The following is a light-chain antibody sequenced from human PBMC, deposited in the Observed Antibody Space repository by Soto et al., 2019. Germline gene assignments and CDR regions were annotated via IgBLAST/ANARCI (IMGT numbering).Light chain of an antibody. V-gene: IGKV3-11*01. J-gene: IGKJ5*01. CDR2: DAS. Sequence: EIVLTQSPGTLSLSPGERATLSCRASQSVSRYLAWYQQKPGQAPRLLIYDASCRATGIPARFSGSGSGTDFTLTISSLEPEDFAIYYCQQRSNWITFGQGTRLEIK. CDR3: QQRSNWIT. CDR1: QSVSRY.